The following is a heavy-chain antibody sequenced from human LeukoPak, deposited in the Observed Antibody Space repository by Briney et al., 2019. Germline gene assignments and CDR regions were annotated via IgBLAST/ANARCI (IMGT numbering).Heavy chain of an antibody. D-gene: IGHD5-18*01. Sequence: SQTLSLTCTVSGVSISSGGYYWSWIRQHPGKGLEWIGYIYYSGRTYYNPSLKSRVTISVDTSKNQFSLKLSSVTAADTAVYYCARGRTWIQLWFIPQAEYFQHWGQGTLVTVSS. V-gene: IGHV4-31*03. CDR3: ARGRTWIQLWFIPQAEYFQH. CDR2: IYYSGRT. CDR1: GVSISSGGYY. J-gene: IGHJ1*01.